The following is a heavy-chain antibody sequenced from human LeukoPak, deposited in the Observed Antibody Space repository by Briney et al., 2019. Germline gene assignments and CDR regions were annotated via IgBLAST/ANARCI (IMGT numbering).Heavy chain of an antibody. CDR3: ARSRSSSWPNDAFEI. D-gene: IGHD6-13*01. CDR2: IYYSGST. V-gene: IGHV4-59*01. J-gene: IGHJ3*02. CDR1: GGSISSYY. Sequence: MPSETLSLTCTVSGGSISSYYWSWIRQPPGRGLEWIGYIYYSGSTNYNPSLKSRVTISVDTPKNQFSLKLSSVTAADTAVYYCARSRSSSWPNDAFEIWGQGTMVTVSS.